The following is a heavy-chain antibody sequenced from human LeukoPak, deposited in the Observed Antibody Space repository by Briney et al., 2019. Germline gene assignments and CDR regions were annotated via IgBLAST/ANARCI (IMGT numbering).Heavy chain of an antibody. CDR1: GFTFSRAW. V-gene: IGHV3-15*01. CDR2: IKSKNDNVTT. D-gene: IGHD5-18*01. J-gene: IGHJ5*02. Sequence: GGSLRLSCAASGFTFSRAWMSWVRQAPGKGLEWIGRIKSKNDNVTTDYAAPVQGRFTISRDDSKKTLYLQMDSLKIDDTAVYYCTTRYTTRWSGWFDPWGQGTLVIVSS. CDR3: TTRYTTRWSGWFDP.